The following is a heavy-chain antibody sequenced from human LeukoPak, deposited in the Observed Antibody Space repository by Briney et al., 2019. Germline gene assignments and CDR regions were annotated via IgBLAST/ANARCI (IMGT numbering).Heavy chain of an antibody. Sequence: PGGSLRLSCAASGFTFDDYAMHWVSQAPGKGLEWLSVISGDGGTTYYADSVKGRFTISRDNSKNSLHLQMNSLRNEDTALYYCAKEGASTWKYYYAHFGCWGQGTLVTVSS. V-gene: IGHV3-43*02. CDR3: AKEGASTWKYYYAHFGC. CDR1: GFTFDDYA. J-gene: IGHJ4*02. D-gene: IGHD3-16*01. CDR2: ISGDGGTT.